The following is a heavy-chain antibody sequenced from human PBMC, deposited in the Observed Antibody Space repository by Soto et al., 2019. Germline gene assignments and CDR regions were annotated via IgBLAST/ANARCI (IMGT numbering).Heavy chain of an antibody. CDR3: ASSGWGYCSSTSCYGNWYLDL. V-gene: IGHV4-59*01. CDR2: IYYSGST. D-gene: IGHD2-2*01. J-gene: IGHJ2*01. CDR1: AGSISSYY. Sequence: PSETLSLTCTVSAGSISSYYWTWIRQPPGKGLEWIGYIYYSGSTNYNPSLKSRVTISVDTSKNQFSLKLSSVTAADTAVYYCASSGWGYCSSTSCYGNWYLDLWGRGTLVTVSS.